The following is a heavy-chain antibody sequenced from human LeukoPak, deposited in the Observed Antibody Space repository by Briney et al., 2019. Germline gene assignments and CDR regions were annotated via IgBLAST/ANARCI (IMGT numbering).Heavy chain of an antibody. CDR2: IYPGDSDT. V-gene: IGHV5-51*01. CDR3: ARPARRMVRGILSAFDI. J-gene: IGHJ3*02. D-gene: IGHD3-10*01. Sequence: GEPLNISCKGSEVRFTNYWIGWARQLHGKGLECRGIIYPGDSDTRYSPSFQGQVTISADKSSSTAYLQWSSLKASDTAMYFCARPARRMVRGILSAFDIWGQGTMVTVSS. CDR1: EVRFTNYW.